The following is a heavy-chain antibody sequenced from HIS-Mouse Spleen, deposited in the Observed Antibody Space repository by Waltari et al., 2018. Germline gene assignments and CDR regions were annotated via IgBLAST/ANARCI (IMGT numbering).Heavy chain of an antibody. D-gene: IGHD2-15*01. Sequence: QVQLVQSGAEVKKPGASVKVSCKASGYTFTSYDINWVRQATGQGLEGMGWTNPNRGNPGYAQKFQGRVTMTRNTSISTAYMELSSLRSEDTAVYYCARWEYCSGGSCQSAFDIWGQGTMVTVSS. CDR3: ARWEYCSGGSCQSAFDI. V-gene: IGHV1-8*01. J-gene: IGHJ3*02. CDR2: TNPNRGNP. CDR1: GYTFTSYD.